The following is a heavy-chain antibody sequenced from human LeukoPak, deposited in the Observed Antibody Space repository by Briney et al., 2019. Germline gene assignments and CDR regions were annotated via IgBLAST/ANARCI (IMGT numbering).Heavy chain of an antibody. D-gene: IGHD3-10*01. V-gene: IGHV1-2*02. Sequence: GASVKVSCKASGYTFTDCYIHWVRQAPGQGLEWMGWINPNSGGTNYAQKFQGRVTMTRDTSISTAYMELSRLRSDDTAVYYCARSMLYGSGPYPPQYYYYIDVWGKGTTVTVSS. CDR3: ARSMLYGSGPYPPQYYYYIDV. J-gene: IGHJ6*03. CDR1: GYTFTDCY. CDR2: INPNSGGT.